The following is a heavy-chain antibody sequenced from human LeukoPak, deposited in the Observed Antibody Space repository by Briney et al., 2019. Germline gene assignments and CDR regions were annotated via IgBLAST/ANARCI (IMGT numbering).Heavy chain of an antibody. Sequence: TGGSLRLSCAASGFTFSSYGMHWVRQAPGKGLEWVAVISYDGSNKYYADSVKGRFTISRDNSKNTLYLQMNSLRAEDTAVYYCARNGYSSSWYRNWGQGTLVTVSS. J-gene: IGHJ4*02. CDR3: ARNGYSSSWYRN. V-gene: IGHV3-30*03. CDR2: ISYDGSNK. D-gene: IGHD6-13*01. CDR1: GFTFSSYG.